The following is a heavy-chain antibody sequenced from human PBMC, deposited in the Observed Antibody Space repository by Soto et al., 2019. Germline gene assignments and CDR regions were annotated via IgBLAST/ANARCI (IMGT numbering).Heavy chain of an antibody. Sequence: EVQLVESGGGLVKPGGSLRLSCAASGFTFSSYSMNWVRQAPGKGLEWVSSISSSSSYIYYADSVKGRFTISRDNAKNSLDLQMNSLRAEDTAVYYCASFGVRQQLVLSFYSDYWGQGTLVTVSS. CDR2: ISSSSSYI. J-gene: IGHJ4*02. V-gene: IGHV3-21*01. CDR1: GFTFSSYS. CDR3: ASFGVRQQLVLSFYSDY. D-gene: IGHD6-13*01.